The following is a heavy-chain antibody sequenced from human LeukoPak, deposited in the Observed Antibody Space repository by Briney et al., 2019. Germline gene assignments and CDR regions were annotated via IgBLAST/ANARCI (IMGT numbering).Heavy chain of an antibody. V-gene: IGHV1-8*03. CDR2: INPNSATT. J-gene: IGHJ3*01. D-gene: IGHD4-17*01. CDR3: ARGDFGETNTAFDV. Sequence: GASVKVSCKTSGYTFTDYDVHWVRQAPGQGLEWMGWINPNSATTNYAQRLQGRVTFTRDTSLSVAYMELSSLTSEDAAVYFCARGDFGETNTAFDVWGQRTLVAVSS. CDR1: GYTFTDYD.